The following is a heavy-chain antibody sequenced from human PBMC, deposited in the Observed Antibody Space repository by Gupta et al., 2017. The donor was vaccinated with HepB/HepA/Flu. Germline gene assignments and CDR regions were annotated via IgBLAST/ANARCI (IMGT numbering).Heavy chain of an antibody. CDR1: GFTFVDFG. D-gene: IGHD1-1*01. J-gene: IGHJ4*02. V-gene: IGHV3-23*01. CDR3: ARDAGNLQSILFDY. CDR2: ISGGGRDT. Sequence: EVQLLESGGNLVQPAGSLRLPCAASGFTFVDFGMSWVRQAPGKGLQWVSSISGGGRDTHYADFVKGRFTISRDNSKNTLFLQMNSLRVDDTAIYYCARDAGNLQSILFDYWGQGIVVTVSA.